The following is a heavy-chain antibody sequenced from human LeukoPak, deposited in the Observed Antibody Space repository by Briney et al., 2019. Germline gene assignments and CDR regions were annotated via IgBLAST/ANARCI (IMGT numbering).Heavy chain of an antibody. CDR3: ASAAATMTNLRLVDY. CDR1: GGSISSGG. CDR2: ISSDGSNR. V-gene: IGHV3-30-3*01. D-gene: IGHD4-17*01. Sequence: PSETLSLTCTVSGGSISSGGYYWSWIRQHPGKGLEWVTVISSDGSNRFYTDSVKGRFTISRDNSMNTLYLQMNSLNTEDTAVYYCASAAATMTNLRLVDYWGQGTLVTVSS. J-gene: IGHJ4*02.